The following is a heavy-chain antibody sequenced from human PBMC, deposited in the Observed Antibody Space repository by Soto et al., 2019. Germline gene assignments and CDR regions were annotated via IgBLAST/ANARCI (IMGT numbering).Heavy chain of an antibody. CDR3: ARDAEYGMDV. CDR2: IYHSGST. V-gene: IGHV4-38-2*02. Sequence: SETLSLTCAVSGYSISSGYYWGWLRQHPGKGLEWIGSIYHSGSTYYNPSLKSRVTISVDTSKNQFSLKLSSVTAADTAVYYCARDAEYGMDVWGQGTTVTVSS. CDR1: GYSISSGYY. J-gene: IGHJ6*02.